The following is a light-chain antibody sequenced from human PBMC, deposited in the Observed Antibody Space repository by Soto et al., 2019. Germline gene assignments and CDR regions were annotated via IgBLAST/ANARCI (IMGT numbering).Light chain of an antibody. CDR2: AVN. CDR1: SRDVGDYNY. V-gene: IGLV2-11*01. CDR3: CSYAGSYTWV. J-gene: IGLJ3*02. Sequence: QSALTQPRSVSGSPGQSVTISCTGTSRDVGDYNYVSWYQQHPGKAPKLLIYAVNMRPSGVPDRFSGSKSGNTASLTISGLQADDAADYSCCSYAGSYTWVFGGGTKLTVL.